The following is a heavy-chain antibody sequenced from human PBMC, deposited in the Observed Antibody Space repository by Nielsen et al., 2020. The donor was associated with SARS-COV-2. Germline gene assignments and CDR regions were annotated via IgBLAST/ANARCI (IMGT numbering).Heavy chain of an antibody. V-gene: IGHV4-39*02. Sequence: SETLSLTCTVSGDSISDSNYSWVWIRQPPGKGLEWIASIYYSGITYYNTSLKSRVTISIDTSKNHFSLRLNTVAAAVTAVYYCARLNRRNLTPLALASLRFDYWGQGSLVTVSS. CDR2: IYYSGIT. CDR3: ARLNRRNLTPLALASLRFDY. CDR1: GDSISDSNYS. J-gene: IGHJ4*02. D-gene: IGHD1-14*01.